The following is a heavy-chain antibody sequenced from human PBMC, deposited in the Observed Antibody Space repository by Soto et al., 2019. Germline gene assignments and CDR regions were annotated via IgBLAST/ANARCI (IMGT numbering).Heavy chain of an antibody. V-gene: IGHV1-69*12. CDR2: ITPMFGTA. CDR3: ARMFSGDYTFFFAY. Sequence: QVQLVQSGAEVKKPGSSVKVSCKASGGTFSRYAISWVRQAPGQGLEWMGGITPMFGTANYAQKFQGRDTVTADESRTTAYMTLSSLRSEDTAVYYCARMFSGDYTFFFAYWGQGTLVTVSS. CDR1: GGTFSRYA. D-gene: IGHD4-17*01. J-gene: IGHJ4*02.